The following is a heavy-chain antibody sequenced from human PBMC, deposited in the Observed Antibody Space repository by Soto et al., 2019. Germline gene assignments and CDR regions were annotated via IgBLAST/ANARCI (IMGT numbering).Heavy chain of an antibody. J-gene: IGHJ6*02. D-gene: IGHD2-2*01. CDR3: ARLGSFGSTSWPGGYYYYGMDV. Sequence: PGESLKISCKGSGYSFTSYWIGWVRQMPGKGLEWMGIIYPGDSDTRYSPSFQGQVTISADKSISTAYLQWSSLKASDTAMYYCARLGSFGSTSWPGGYYYYGMDVWGQGTTVTVSS. CDR2: IYPGDSDT. CDR1: GYSFTSYW. V-gene: IGHV5-51*01.